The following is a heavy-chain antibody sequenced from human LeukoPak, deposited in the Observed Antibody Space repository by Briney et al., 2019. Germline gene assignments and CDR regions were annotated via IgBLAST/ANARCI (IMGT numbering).Heavy chain of an antibody. D-gene: IGHD3-22*01. CDR3: AGLDTDYSSGFGY. CDR2: IYTSGST. Sequence: SETLSLTCTVSGGSISSYYWSWIRQPAGKGREWIGRIYTSGSTNYNPSLKSRVTISVDTSKNQFSLKLSSVTAADTAVYYCAGLDTDYSSGFGYWGQGTLVTVSS. V-gene: IGHV4-4*07. CDR1: GGSISSYY. J-gene: IGHJ4*02.